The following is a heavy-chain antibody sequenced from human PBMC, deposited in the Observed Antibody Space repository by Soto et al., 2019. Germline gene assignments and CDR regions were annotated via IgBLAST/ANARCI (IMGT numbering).Heavy chain of an antibody. V-gene: IGHV3-21*01. CDR1: GFTFSSYS. CDR2: ISSSSNYI. D-gene: IGHD7-27*01. Sequence: GGSLRLSCAASGFTFSSYSMNWVRQAPGKGLEWVSSISSSSNYIYYADSVKGRFTISRDNAKNSLYLQMNSLRAEDTAVYYCARTGVYGEGYFDYWGQGTLVTVSS. CDR3: ARTGVYGEGYFDY. J-gene: IGHJ4*02.